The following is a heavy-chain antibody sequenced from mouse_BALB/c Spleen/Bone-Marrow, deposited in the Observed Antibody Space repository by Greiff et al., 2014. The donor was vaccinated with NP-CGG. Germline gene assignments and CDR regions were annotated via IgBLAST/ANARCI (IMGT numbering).Heavy chain of an antibody. CDR1: GYTFTSSW. J-gene: IGHJ2*01. CDR3: AREGKLGRDYFDY. D-gene: IGHD4-1*01. V-gene: IGHV1-7*01. Sequence: QVHVKQSGAELAKPGASVKMSCKASGYTFTSSWMHWIQQRPGQGLEWIGYINPSTAYAEYNQKFKGKATLTADKSSSTAYMQLSSLTSEDSAVYYCAREGKLGRDYFDYWGQGTTLTVSS. CDR2: INPSTAYA.